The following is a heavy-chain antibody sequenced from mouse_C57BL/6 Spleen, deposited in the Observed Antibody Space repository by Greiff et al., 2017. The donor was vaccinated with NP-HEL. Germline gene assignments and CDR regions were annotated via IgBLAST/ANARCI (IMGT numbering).Heavy chain of an antibody. J-gene: IGHJ3*01. CDR3: TREQLRGAWFAY. D-gene: IGHD2-4*01. CDR2: IYPGNSDT. V-gene: IGHV1-5*01. Sequence: EVQVVESGTVLARPGASVKMSCKTSGYTFTSYWMHWVKQRPGQGLEWIGAIYPGNSDTSYNQKFKGKAKLTAVTSASTAYMELSSLTNEDSAVYYCTREQLRGAWFAYWGQGTLVTVSA. CDR1: GYTFTSYW.